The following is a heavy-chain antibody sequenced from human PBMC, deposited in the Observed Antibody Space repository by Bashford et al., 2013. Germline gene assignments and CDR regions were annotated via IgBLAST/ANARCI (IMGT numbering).Heavy chain of an antibody. Sequence: GSLRLSCAASGFTFSNFGMHWVRQAPGKGLEWVAAIIYDGSDQYYADSVKGRFAISRDNSNNRVYLQMNSLKVEDTAVYYCAKDPKFSNYDAKNYYSLSNWFDPWGQGTLVTVSS. CDR3: AKDPKFSNYDAKNYYSLSNWFDP. CDR1: GFTFSNFG. J-gene: IGHJ5*02. CDR2: IIYDGSDQ. D-gene: IGHD4/OR15-4a*01. V-gene: IGHV3-30*18.